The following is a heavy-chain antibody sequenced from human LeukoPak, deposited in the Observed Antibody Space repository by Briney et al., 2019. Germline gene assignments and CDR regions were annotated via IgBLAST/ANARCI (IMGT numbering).Heavy chain of an antibody. CDR3: ARSSGYRSSWQQYFDY. V-gene: IGHV4-31*03. CDR2: IYYSGST. CDR1: GGSISSGGYY. J-gene: IGHJ4*02. Sequence: SETLSLTCTVSGGSISSGGYYWSWLRQHPGKGLEWIGYIYYSGSTYYNPSLKSRVPISVDTSKIEFSLKLSSVTAADTAVYDSARSSGYRSSWQQYFDYWGQGTLVAVSS. D-gene: IGHD6-13*01.